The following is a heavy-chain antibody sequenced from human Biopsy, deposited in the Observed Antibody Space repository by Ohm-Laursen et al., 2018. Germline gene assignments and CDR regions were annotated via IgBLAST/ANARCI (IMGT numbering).Heavy chain of an antibody. V-gene: IGHV4-34*01. D-gene: IGHD3-22*01. CDR1: GKTFSDYY. CDR3: VRGVDYYDPYHYYALDV. J-gene: IGHJ6*02. CDR2: INQSGRT. Sequence: SDTLSLTWEVYGKTFSDYYWSWIRQPPGKGLEWIGQINQSGRTNYNPSLKSRVNISADKSNNQFSLKLTSVTSADTAVYYCVRGVDYYDPYHYYALDVWGQGTTVTVSS.